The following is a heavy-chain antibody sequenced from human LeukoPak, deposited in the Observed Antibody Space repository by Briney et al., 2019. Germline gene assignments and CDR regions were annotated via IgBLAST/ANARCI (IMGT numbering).Heavy chain of an antibody. Sequence: PGGSLRLSCAAPGFSFSTYTLHSVRQATGKGLEWVAVMSSYGNDKHYAASVKGRFTISRDNSKTTGYLQMNSLGAEDTALYYCAREGHYDILTGYSPVEYYYYYMDVWGKGTTVTVSS. CDR1: GFSFSTYT. J-gene: IGHJ6*03. CDR3: AREGHYDILTGYSPVEYYYYYMDV. V-gene: IGHV3-30*04. CDR2: MSSYGNDK. D-gene: IGHD3-9*01.